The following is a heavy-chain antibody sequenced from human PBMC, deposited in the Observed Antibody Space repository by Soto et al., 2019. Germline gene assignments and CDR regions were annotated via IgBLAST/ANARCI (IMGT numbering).Heavy chain of an antibody. J-gene: IGHJ4*02. V-gene: IGHV3-23*01. D-gene: IGHD2-21*02. Sequence: GGSLGLSCAASGFTFNTYGMTWVRQAPGQGLEWVSTVSGSGGGTYYADSVKGRFTISRVNSKNTMYLQMSNLRAEDTAVYFCARIGPYCGGDCYPDFDFWGLGTPVTVSS. CDR3: ARIGPYCGGDCYPDFDF. CDR2: VSGSGGGT. CDR1: GFTFNTYG.